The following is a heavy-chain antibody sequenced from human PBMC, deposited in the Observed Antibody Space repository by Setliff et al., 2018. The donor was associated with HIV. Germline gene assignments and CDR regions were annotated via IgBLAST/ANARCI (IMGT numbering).Heavy chain of an antibody. J-gene: IGHJ4*02. V-gene: IGHV1-2*02. CDR3: ARRVTPSPSGDLDY. D-gene: IGHD4-17*01. CDR2: INPNSSDT. Sequence: ASVKVSCKASGYTFTDYYIHWVRQAPGQGLEWMGWINPNSSDTNYAQKLQGRVAMTRDTSISTAYMDLSRLRSDDTAVYYCARRVTPSPSGDLDYWGQGTLVTVSS. CDR1: GYTFTDYY.